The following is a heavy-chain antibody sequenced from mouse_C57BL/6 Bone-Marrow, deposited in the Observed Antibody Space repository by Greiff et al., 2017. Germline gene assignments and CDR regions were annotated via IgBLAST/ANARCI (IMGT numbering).Heavy chain of an antibody. V-gene: IGHV1-64*01. CDR1: GYTFTSYW. CDR3: ARSAVYYGNFYYAMDY. J-gene: IGHJ4*01. D-gene: IGHD2-1*01. CDR2: IHPNSGST. Sequence: QVQLQQPGAELVKPGASVKLSCKASGYTFTSYWMHWVKQRPGQGLEWIGMIHPNSGSTNYNEKFKSKATLTVDKSSSTAYMQLSRLTSEDSAAYYCARSAVYYGNFYYAMDYWGQGTSVTVSS.